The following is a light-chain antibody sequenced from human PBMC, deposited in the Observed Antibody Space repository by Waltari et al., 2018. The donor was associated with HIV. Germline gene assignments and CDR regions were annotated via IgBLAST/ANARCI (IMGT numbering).Light chain of an antibody. J-gene: IGKJ1*01. CDR3: QQYNNWWT. CDR1: QSVSSN. Sequence: EIVLTQSPATLSVFPGERATLSCRASQSVSSNLAWYQQKPGQAPRLLIPGASTRATGVPARFSGSGSGTEFTLTISSLQSEDYAVYYCQQYNNWWTFGQGTKVEIK. V-gene: IGKV3-15*01. CDR2: GAS.